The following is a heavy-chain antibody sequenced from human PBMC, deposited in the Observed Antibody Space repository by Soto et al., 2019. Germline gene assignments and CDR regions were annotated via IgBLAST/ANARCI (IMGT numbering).Heavy chain of an antibody. D-gene: IGHD3-9*01. J-gene: IGHJ4*02. V-gene: IGHV3-33*01. CDR3: ARGSAYDILTGYYLFDF. Sequence: QVQLVESGGGVVQPGRSLRLSCAASGFTFSSYGMHWVRQVPGKGLEWVAVIWYDGSNKYYADSVKGRFTISRDNSKNTLYLQMNSLRVEDTAVYYCARGSAYDILTGYYLFDFWGQGTLVTVSS. CDR2: IWYDGSNK. CDR1: GFTFSSYG.